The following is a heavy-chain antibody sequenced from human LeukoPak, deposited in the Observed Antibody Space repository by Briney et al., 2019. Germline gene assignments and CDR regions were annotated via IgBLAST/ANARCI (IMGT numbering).Heavy chain of an antibody. D-gene: IGHD3-10*01. CDR3: ARRHGFGGFDY. CDR2: INHSGST. J-gene: IGHJ4*02. CDR1: GYSISSDYF. Sequence: SETLSLTCSVSGYSISSDYFWGWIRQPPGKGLEWIGEINHSGSTNYNPSLKSRVTISVDTSKNQFSLKLSSVTAADTAVYYCARRHGFGGFDYWGQGTLVTVSS. V-gene: IGHV4-38-2*02.